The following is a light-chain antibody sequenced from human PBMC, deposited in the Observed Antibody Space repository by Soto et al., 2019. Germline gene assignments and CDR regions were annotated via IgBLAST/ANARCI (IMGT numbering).Light chain of an antibody. CDR3: QPYGSPPLYT. CDR1: QSVRSTY. V-gene: IGKV3-20*01. Sequence: EVVLTQSPGTLSLSPRERAALSCRASQSVRSTYLAWYQQKPGQAPRLLIYGASSRATGIPDRFSGSGSGTDFALTISRLEPEAFAVYYCQPYGSPPLYTFGQGTKLEI. J-gene: IGKJ2*01. CDR2: GAS.